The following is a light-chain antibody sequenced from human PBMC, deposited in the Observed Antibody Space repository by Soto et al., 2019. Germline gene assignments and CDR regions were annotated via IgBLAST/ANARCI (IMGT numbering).Light chain of an antibody. J-gene: IGKJ1*01. CDR2: GAS. CDR1: QSISSN. Sequence: EIVMTQSPATLSVSPGERATVSCRASQSISSNLAWYQQKPGQAPRLLIYGASTRATAIPARFRGSGSGTEFTLTINSLQSEDFAVYYCQNYNNWPTWTFGQGTKVEIK. CDR3: QNYNNWPTWT. V-gene: IGKV3-15*01.